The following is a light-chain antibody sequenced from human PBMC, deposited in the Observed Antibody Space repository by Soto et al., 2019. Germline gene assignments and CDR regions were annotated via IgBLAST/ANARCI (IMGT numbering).Light chain of an antibody. CDR2: KAS. CDR1: QNIDIS. Sequence: DIQMTQSPSTLSASVGDRVTITCRASQNIDISLAWYQQKPGKAPNLLIYKASILESGVPSSFSGSESGTQFTLTIRRLQPDDFATYFCLSYDSYSYTFGQGTNLQIK. V-gene: IGKV1-5*03. J-gene: IGKJ2*01. CDR3: LSYDSYSYT.